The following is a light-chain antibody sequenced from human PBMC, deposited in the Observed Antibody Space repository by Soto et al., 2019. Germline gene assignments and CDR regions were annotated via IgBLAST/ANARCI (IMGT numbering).Light chain of an antibody. Sequence: VLTQSPAPLSLSPASIATPSFRASQSIHTSLALYQQKPGQMPKLLIHGASSRATGIPDRFSGSGSGTDFTLTISSLEPEDFAVYYCQKYDSSPLNFGGGTKVDIK. CDR1: QSIHTS. V-gene: IGKV3-20*01. CDR2: GAS. J-gene: IGKJ4*01. CDR3: QKYDSSPLN.